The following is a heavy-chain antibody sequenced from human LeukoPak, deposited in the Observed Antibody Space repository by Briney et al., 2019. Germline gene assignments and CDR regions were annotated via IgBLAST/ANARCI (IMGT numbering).Heavy chain of an antibody. Sequence: GGSLRLSCAASEFSPISHWMTWVRRAPGKGLEWVAVISYDGSNKYYADSVKGRFTISRDNSKNTLYLQMNSLRAEDTAVYYCARALYYDILTGYADYWGQGTLVTVSS. CDR2: ISYDGSNK. CDR3: ARALYYDILTGYADY. V-gene: IGHV3-30*03. J-gene: IGHJ4*02. D-gene: IGHD3-9*01. CDR1: EFSPISHW.